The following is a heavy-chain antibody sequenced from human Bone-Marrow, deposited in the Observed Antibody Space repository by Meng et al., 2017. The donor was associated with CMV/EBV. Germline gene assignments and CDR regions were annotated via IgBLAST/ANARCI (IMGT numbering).Heavy chain of an antibody. D-gene: IGHD6-6*01. CDR1: GYSISSGYY. J-gene: IGHJ3*02. Sequence: SETLSLTCTVSGYSISSGYYWGWIRQPPGKGLEWIGSIYYSGSTYYNPSLKSRVTISVDTSKYQLSLKLSSVTAADTAVYYCARVYSSSSGYTYAFDIWGQGTMVTVSS. CDR3: ARVYSSSSGYTYAFDI. CDR2: IYYSGST. V-gene: IGHV4-38-2*02.